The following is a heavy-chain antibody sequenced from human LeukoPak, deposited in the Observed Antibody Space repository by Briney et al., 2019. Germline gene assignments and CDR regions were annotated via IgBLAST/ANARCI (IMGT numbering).Heavy chain of an antibody. V-gene: IGHV3-74*01. Sequence: GGSLRLSCAASGFTFSNYWIHWVRPAPGKGLVWVSRINRDGSSTNYADSVKGRFTISRDNAKNTLYLQMNSLRAEDTAVYYCARDMTGYSDYWGQGTLVTVSS. D-gene: IGHD3-9*01. J-gene: IGHJ4*02. CDR2: INRDGSST. CDR1: GFTFSNYW. CDR3: ARDMTGYSDY.